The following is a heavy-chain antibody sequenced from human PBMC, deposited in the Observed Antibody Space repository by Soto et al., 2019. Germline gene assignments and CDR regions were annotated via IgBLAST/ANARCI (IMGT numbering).Heavy chain of an antibody. CDR3: ARGQYQLEGYYYYYGMDV. V-gene: IGHV1-2*04. D-gene: IGHD2-2*01. J-gene: IGHJ6*02. CDR1: GYTFTGYY. Sequence: EASVKVYCKASGYTFTGYYMHWVRQAPGQVLEWMGWINPNSGGTNYAQKFQGWVTMTRDTSISTAYMELSRLRSDDTAVYYCARGQYQLEGYYYYYGMDVWGQGTTVTVSS. CDR2: INPNSGGT.